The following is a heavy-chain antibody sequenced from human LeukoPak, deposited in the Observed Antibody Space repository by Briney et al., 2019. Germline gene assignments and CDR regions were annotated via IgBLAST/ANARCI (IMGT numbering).Heavy chain of an antibody. D-gene: IGHD1-1*01. J-gene: IGHJ1*01. V-gene: IGHV1-18*01. CDR2: VSAYNGNT. Sequence: ASVKVSCKASGYTFTTHGISWVRQAPGQGLELMGWVSAYNGNTNYAQKLQGRVTMTTDTSTSTAYMELRSLRSDDTAVYYCARASLSTTGTRYFLHWGQGTLVTVSS. CDR1: GYTFTTHG. CDR3: ARASLSTTGTRYFLH.